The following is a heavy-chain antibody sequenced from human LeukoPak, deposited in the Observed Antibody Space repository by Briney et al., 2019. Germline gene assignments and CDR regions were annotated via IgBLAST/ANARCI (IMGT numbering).Heavy chain of an antibody. CDR3: AKEPIAVAADY. J-gene: IGHJ4*02. CDR2: ISSGSGSI. D-gene: IGHD6-19*01. V-gene: IGHV3-48*01. CDR1: GFTFSSFS. Sequence: PGGSLRLSCAASGFTFSSFSMIWVRQAPGKGLEWLSYISSGSGSIYYADSVKGRFTISRDNAKNSLYLQMNSLRAEDTALYYCAKEPIAVAADYWGQGTLVTVSS.